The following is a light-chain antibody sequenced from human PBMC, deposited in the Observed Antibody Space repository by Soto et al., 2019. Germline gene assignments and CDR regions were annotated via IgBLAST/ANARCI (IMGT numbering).Light chain of an antibody. CDR2: DVS. J-gene: IGKJ1*01. CDR1: QSIGDS. V-gene: IGKV1-5*01. CDR3: QQYNGYSRT. Sequence: IPMTPSPSTLSASVGYRVTTTCLASQSIGDSLAWYQQKPGKAPYLLISDVSSLERGVPSRFSGSGSGTEFTLTISSMQPDDFATFKCQQYNGYSRTLGQGGKVDIK.